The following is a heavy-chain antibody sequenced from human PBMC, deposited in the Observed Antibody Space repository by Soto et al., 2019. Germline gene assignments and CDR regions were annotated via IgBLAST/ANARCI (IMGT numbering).Heavy chain of an antibody. CDR1: GGSFSGYY. J-gene: IGHJ5*02. CDR3: ASGSYNWFDP. V-gene: IGHV4-34*01. CDR2: INRSGST. D-gene: IGHD3-10*01. Sequence: SETLSLTCAVYGGSFSGYYWSWIRQPPGKGLEWIGEINRSGSTNYNPSLKSRVTISVDTSKNQFSLKLSSVTAADTAAYYCASGSYNWFDPWGQGTLVTVSS.